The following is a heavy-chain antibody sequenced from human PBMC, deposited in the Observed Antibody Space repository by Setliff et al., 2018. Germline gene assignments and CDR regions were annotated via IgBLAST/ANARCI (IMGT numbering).Heavy chain of an antibody. J-gene: IGHJ4*02. CDR2: IKSKTDGETT. Sequence: GGSLRLSCAVSGLTFSGAWLNWVRQAPGKGLEWVGRIKSKTDGETTDYVAPVKDRFTISRDDSKSTLYLQMNSLKIEDTAVYYCSTDPQWGHWGQGTLVTVSS. CDR1: GLTFSGAW. D-gene: IGHD1-26*01. V-gene: IGHV3-15*07. CDR3: STDPQWGH.